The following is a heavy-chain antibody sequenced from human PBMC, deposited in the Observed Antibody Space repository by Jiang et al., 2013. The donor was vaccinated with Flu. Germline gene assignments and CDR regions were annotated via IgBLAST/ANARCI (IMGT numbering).Heavy chain of an antibody. CDR1: GYTFTSYY. V-gene: IGHV1-46*01. CDR3: ARGVMHYDSSGYFVY. CDR2: INPSGGST. D-gene: IGHD3-22*01. Sequence: VQLVESGAEVKKPGASVKVSCKASGYTFTSYYMHWVRQAPGQGLEWMGIINPSGGSTSYAQKFQGRVTMTRDTSTSTVYMELSSLRSEDTAVYYCARGVMHYDSSGYFVYWGQGTLVTVSS. J-gene: IGHJ4*02.